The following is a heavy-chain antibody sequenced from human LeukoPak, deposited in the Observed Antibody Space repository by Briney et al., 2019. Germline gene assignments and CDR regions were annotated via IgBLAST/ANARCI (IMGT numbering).Heavy chain of an antibody. D-gene: IGHD3-10*01. CDR3: ARDDDGSGKYGQLY. J-gene: IGHJ4*02. V-gene: IGHV3-33*01. CDR1: GFIFSNYG. Sequence: GGSLRLPCAASGFIFSNYGFHWVRQAPGKGLEWVAVFWSDGRQKYYVDSVKGRFTVSRDTSKKTVYLQMNSLRAEDTAVYYCARDDDGSGKYGQLYWGQGTLVTV. CDR2: FWSDGRQK.